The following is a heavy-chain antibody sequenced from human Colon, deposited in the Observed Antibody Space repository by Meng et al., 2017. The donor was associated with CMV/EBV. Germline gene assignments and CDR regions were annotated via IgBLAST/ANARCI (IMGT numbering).Heavy chain of an antibody. CDR3: TRARCQLSFDY. Sequence: GGSLRLSCAASGFTFVNHRMNWVRQAPGKGLEWVATDVGGPSYRYYADSVKGRFTVSRDNAKNLLYRQMDSLRVEDTAVYYCTRARCQLSFDYWGQGTQVTVSS. CDR1: GFTFVNHR. D-gene: IGHD2/OR15-2a*01. V-gene: IGHV3-21*06. CDR2: DVGGPSYR. J-gene: IGHJ4*02.